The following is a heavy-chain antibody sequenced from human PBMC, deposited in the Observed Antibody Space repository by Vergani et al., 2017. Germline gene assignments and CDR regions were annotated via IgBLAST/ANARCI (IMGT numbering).Heavy chain of an antibody. J-gene: IGHJ6*02. Sequence: QVQLVQSGAEVKKPGSSVKVSCKASGGTFSSYAISWVRQAPGQGLEWMGGIIPIFGTANYAQKFQGRVTITADESTSTAYMELSSLRSEDTAVYYCARDRARTRSVEVDTATEYYYYGMDVWGQGTTVTVSS. V-gene: IGHV1-69*01. CDR3: ARDRARTRSVEVDTATEYYYYGMDV. CDR1: GGTFSSYA. CDR2: IIPIFGTA. D-gene: IGHD5-18*01.